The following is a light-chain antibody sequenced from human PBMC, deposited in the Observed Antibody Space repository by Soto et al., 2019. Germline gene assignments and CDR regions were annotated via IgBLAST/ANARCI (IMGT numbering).Light chain of an antibody. CDR3: GTWDTGLSAGV. Sequence: QSVLTQPPSVSAAPGQKVSMSCSGSSSNVGENFVAWYQHLPGTAPRPLIYENNKRPSEIPDRFFGSKSGTSATLGITGLQTGDEADYYCGTWDTGLSAGVFGGGTKLTVL. CDR1: SSNVGENF. CDR2: ENN. V-gene: IGLV1-51*01. J-gene: IGLJ3*02.